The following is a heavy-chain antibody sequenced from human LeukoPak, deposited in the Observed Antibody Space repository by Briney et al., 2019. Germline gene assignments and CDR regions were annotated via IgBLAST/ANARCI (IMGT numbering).Heavy chain of an antibody. V-gene: IGHV2-70*11. CDR1: ALSLGTRVIC. CDR2: MDWDGDK. D-gene: IGHD5-12*01. Sequence: SGPALVKPTPTLTLTCTFAALSLGTRVICVSCICQPPGKTLESLARMDWDGDKYYSTSLKTTLTTTKNTCTNQMDLPIPNKDPVDTATYYCARTSSGYDFYYFDYWGQGTLVTVSS. J-gene: IGHJ4*02. CDR3: ARTSSGYDFYYFDY.